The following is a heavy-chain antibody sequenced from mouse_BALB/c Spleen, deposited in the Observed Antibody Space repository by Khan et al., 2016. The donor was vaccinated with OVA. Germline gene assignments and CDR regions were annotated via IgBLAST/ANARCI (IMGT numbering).Heavy chain of an antibody. V-gene: IGHV1-37*01. CDR1: GYSFTGYI. Sequence: EVQLQQSGPELVKPGASMKISCKASGYSFTGYIMNWVKQSHGKSLEWIGLINPSNGDTNYNQKFKGKATLSVDKSSTTAYMEVVSLTSEDSAVYYCARSGFGGFAYWGQGTLVTVSA. CDR3: ARSGFGGFAY. D-gene: IGHD3-1*01. J-gene: IGHJ3*01. CDR2: INPSNGDT.